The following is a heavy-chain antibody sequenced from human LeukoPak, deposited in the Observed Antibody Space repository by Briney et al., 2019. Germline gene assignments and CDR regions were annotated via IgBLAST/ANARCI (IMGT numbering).Heavy chain of an antibody. CDR3: AGTYCSSTSCYSVRIDP. Sequence: SETLSLTCTVSGGSISVTSYYWGWIRQPPGKGLEWIGTIYYTGSTYYNPSLKSRVTMSVDTSKRQFSLKLSSVTAADTAVYYCAGTYCSSTSCYSVRIDPWGQGTLVTVSS. CDR2: IYYTGST. D-gene: IGHD2-2*01. V-gene: IGHV4-39*01. J-gene: IGHJ5*02. CDR1: GGSISVTSYY.